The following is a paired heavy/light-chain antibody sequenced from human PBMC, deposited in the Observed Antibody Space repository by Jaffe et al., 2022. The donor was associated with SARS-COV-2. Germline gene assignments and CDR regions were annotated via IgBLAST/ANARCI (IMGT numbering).Heavy chain of an antibody. J-gene: IGHJ4*02. V-gene: IGHV4-59*01. CDR3: ARFRPGDYYENSGFDN. Sequence: QVQLQESGPGLVKPSETLSLTCTVSGGSITSYNWSWLRQPPGQGLEWIGNLFYSGSTNYSPSLKSRVTISVDTSKKQFSLELSSVTAADTAVYYCARFRPGDYYENSGFDNWGQGTLVTVSS. CDR1: GGSITSYN. CDR2: LFYSGST. D-gene: IGHD3-22*01.
Light chain of an antibody. CDR1: QSISTW. V-gene: IGKV1-5*03. CDR2: ETS. CDR3: QQYHSFSPLI. J-gene: IGKJ4*01. Sequence: DIQMTQSPSTLSASVGDRVTITCRASQSISTWLAWYQQKAGKAPKLLIYETSNLESGVPSRFSGSGSGTEFTLTISSLQPDDFATYYCQQYHSFSPLIFGGGTKVEI.